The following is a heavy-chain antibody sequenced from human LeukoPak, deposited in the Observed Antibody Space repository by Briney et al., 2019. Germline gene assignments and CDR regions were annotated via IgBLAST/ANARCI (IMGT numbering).Heavy chain of an antibody. D-gene: IGHD6-6*01. CDR1: GFTFSSYS. CDR3: ARETPFYSSSDYYYYYYMDV. V-gene: IGHV3-21*01. CDR2: ISSSSSYI. J-gene: IGHJ6*03. Sequence: GGSLRLSCVASGFTFSSYSMNWVRQAPGKGLEWVSSISSSSSYIYYADSVKGRFTISRDNAKNSLYLQMNSLRAEDTAVYYCARETPFYSSSDYYYYYYMDVRGKGTTVTVSS.